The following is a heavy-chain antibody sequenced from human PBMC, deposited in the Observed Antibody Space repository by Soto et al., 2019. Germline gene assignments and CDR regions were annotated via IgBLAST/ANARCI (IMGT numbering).Heavy chain of an antibody. CDR1: GGSISSYY. CDR2: IYYSGST. J-gene: IGHJ3*02. CDR3: ASQEMATKNVDAFDI. V-gene: IGHV4-59*01. Sequence: PSETLSLTCTVSGGSISSYYWSWIRQPPGKGLEWIGYIYYSGSTNYNPSLKSRVTISVDTSKNQFSLKLSSVTAADTAVYYCASQEMATKNVDAFDIWGQGTMVTVSS. D-gene: IGHD5-12*01.